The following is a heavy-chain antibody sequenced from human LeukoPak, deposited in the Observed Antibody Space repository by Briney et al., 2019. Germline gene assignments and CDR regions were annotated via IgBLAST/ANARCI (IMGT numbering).Heavy chain of an antibody. CDR2: IYYSGST. J-gene: IGHJ4*02. CDR3: ARVYYYDSSGYYHFDY. D-gene: IGHD3-22*01. CDR1: GGSFSSGQY. Sequence: PSETLSLTCAVFGGSFSSGQYWSWIRQPPGKGLEWIGYIYYSGSTYYNPSLKSRVTISVDTSKNQFSLKLSSVTAADTAVYYCARVYYYDSSGYYHFDYWGQGTLVTVSS. V-gene: IGHV4-30-4*08.